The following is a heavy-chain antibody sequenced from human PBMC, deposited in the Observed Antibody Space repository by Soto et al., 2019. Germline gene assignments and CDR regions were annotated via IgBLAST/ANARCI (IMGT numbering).Heavy chain of an antibody. Sequence: ASVKVSCKASGGTFSSYAISWVRQAPGQGLQWMGGIIPIFGTANYAQKFQGRVTITADESTSTAYMELSSLRSEDTAVYYCARGSSPHYYYDSSGYTPFDYWGQGTLVTVSS. J-gene: IGHJ4*02. V-gene: IGHV1-69*13. CDR3: ARGSSPHYYYDSSGYTPFDY. CDR1: GGTFSSYA. CDR2: IIPIFGTA. D-gene: IGHD3-22*01.